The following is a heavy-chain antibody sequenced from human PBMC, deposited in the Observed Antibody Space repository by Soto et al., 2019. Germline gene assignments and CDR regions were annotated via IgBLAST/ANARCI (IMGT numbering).Heavy chain of an antibody. J-gene: IGHJ4*02. CDR2: IYYSGTT. Sequence: SETLSLTCIVSGGSISSGDDYWAWIRQPPGKGLEWLGYIYYSGTTHFNPSLKSRLTLSIDTSKNQFSLKLSSVTAADTAVYYCARVGATKRDFDYWGQGTLVTVSS. D-gene: IGHD1-26*01. CDR3: ARVGATKRDFDY. V-gene: IGHV4-30-4*02. CDR1: GGSISSGDDY.